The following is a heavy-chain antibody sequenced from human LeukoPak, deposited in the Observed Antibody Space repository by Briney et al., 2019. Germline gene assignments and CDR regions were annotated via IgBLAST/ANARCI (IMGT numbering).Heavy chain of an antibody. CDR3: ARDQSPIVVVPASPIDY. CDR2: INWNGGGT. V-gene: IGHV3-20*04. CDR1: GFTFKDYG. D-gene: IGHD2-2*01. J-gene: IGHJ4*02. Sequence: GRSLRRSCAATGFTFKDYGMYWVRQPPGKGLEWVSSINWNGGGTDYADSVKGRFTISRDNAKNSLYLQMNSLRAEDTAVYYCARDQSPIVVVPASPIDYWGQGTLVTVSS.